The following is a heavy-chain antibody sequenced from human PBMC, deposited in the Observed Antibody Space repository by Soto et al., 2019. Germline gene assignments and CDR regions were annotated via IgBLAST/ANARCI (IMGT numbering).Heavy chain of an antibody. J-gene: IGHJ4*02. D-gene: IGHD3-9*01. CDR3: AKDRYDILTGYNYFDY. V-gene: IGHV3-23*01. CDR1: GFTFSSYA. CDR2: ISGSGGST. Sequence: GESLKISCAASGFTFSSYAMSWVRQAPGKGLEWVSAISGSGGSTYYADSVKGRFTISRDNSKNTLYLQMNSLRAEDTAVYYCAKDRYDILTGYNYFDYWGQGTLVTVSS.